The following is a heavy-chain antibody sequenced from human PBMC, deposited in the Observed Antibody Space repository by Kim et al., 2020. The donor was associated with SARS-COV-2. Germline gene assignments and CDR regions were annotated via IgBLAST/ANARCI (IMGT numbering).Heavy chain of an antibody. CDR3: ARTYGSGSPSYYYYGMDV. Sequence: KARYTISRDNAKNSMYLQVNSLRAEDTAVYYCARTYGSGSPSYYYYGMDVWGQGTTVTVSS. D-gene: IGHD3-10*01. J-gene: IGHJ6*02. V-gene: IGHV3-11*06.